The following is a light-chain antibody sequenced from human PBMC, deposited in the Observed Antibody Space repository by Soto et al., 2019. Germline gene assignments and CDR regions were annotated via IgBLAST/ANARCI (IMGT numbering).Light chain of an antibody. Sequence: EIVLTQSPGTLSLSPGERATLSCRASQSVSSSYLAWYQQKPGQAPRLLIYGASSRATGIPDRFSGSGSGTDFTLNISRLEPEDFAVYYCQQYGSSPLTFGGGTKVEMK. CDR2: GAS. CDR3: QQYGSSPLT. J-gene: IGKJ4*01. V-gene: IGKV3-20*01. CDR1: QSVSSSY.